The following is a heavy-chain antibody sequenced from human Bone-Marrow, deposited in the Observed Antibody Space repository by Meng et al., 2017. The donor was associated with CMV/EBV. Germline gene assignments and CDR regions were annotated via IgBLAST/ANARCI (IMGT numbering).Heavy chain of an antibody. CDR1: GYTFTSYG. J-gene: IGHJ6*02. CDR3: AREGGSYLYYYYYGMDV. D-gene: IGHD1-26*01. Sequence: ASVKVSCKASGYTFTSYGISWVRQAPGQGLEWMGWISAYNGNTNYAQKLQGRVTMTTDTSTSTVYMELSSLRSEDTAVYYCAREGGSYLYYYYYGMDVWGQGTTVTVSS. CDR2: ISAYNGNT. V-gene: IGHV1-18*01.